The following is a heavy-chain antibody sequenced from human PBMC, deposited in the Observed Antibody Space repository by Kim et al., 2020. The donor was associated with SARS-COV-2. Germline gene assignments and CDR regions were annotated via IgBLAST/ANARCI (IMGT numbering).Heavy chain of an antibody. CDR3: ARDRFPPGLLDYDFWSGYSWFDP. CDR1: GYTFTSYY. CDR2: INPSGGST. V-gene: IGHV1-46*01. Sequence: ASVKVSCKASGYTFTSYYMHWVRQAPGQGLEWMGIINPSGGSTSYAQKFQGRVTMTRDTSTSTVYMELSSLRSEDKAVYYCARDRFPPGLLDYDFWSGYSWFDPWGQGTLVTVSS. J-gene: IGHJ5*02. D-gene: IGHD3-3*01.